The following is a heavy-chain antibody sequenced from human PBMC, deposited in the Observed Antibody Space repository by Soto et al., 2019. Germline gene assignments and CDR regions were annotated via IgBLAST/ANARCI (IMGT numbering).Heavy chain of an antibody. Sequence: ASVKVSCKASGYTFTSYGISWVRQAPGQGLEWMGWISAYNGNTNYAQKLQGRVTMTTDTSTSTAYMELRSLRSDDTAVYYCARTPPSHIVVDLVGPWGQGTLVTVSS. CDR1: GYTFTSYG. D-gene: IGHD2-15*01. J-gene: IGHJ5*02. V-gene: IGHV1-18*01. CDR2: ISAYNGNT. CDR3: ARTPPSHIVVDLVGP.